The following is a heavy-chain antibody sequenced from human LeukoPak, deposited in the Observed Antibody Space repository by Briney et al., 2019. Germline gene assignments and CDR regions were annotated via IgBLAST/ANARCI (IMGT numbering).Heavy chain of an antibody. J-gene: IGHJ2*01. CDR2: TYYSGST. Sequence: SETLSLTCTVSGGSISSSSYYWGWIRQPPGKGLEWIGSTYYSGSTYYNPSLKSRVTIFVDTSKSQFSLNLSSVTAADTAVCYCARRGWGSGWLGQDTSWYFDLWGRGTPATVSS. CDR3: ARRGWGSGWLGQDTSWYFDL. D-gene: IGHD6-19*01. V-gene: IGHV4-39*01. CDR1: GGSISSSSYY.